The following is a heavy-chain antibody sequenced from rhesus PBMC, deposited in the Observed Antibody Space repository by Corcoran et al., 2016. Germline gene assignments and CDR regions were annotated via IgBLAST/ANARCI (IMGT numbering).Heavy chain of an antibody. V-gene: IGHV4-65*01. CDR2: ISGSSGST. CDR1: GGSISSSNW. D-gene: IGHD3-9*01. Sequence: QVQLQESGPGLVKPSETLSLTCAVSGGSISSSNWWSWIRQPPGKGLVWIGYISGSSGSTHYHPSLKSLFTISTYTSKNQFSLKLSSVTAADTAVYYCARASYEDDYGYYYTDFDYWGQGVLVTVSS. J-gene: IGHJ4*01. CDR3: ARASYEDDYGYYYTDFDY.